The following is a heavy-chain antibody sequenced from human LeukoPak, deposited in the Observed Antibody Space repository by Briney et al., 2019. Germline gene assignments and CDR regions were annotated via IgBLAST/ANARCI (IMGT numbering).Heavy chain of an antibody. D-gene: IGHD2-15*01. CDR3: ARAHCSGGSCYPLQLDY. J-gene: IGHJ4*02. V-gene: IGHV3-48*03. Sequence: PGGSLRLSCAASGFTFSSYEMTWVRQAPGKGLEWVSYISSSGSTIYYADSVKGRFTISRDNAKNSLYLQMNSLRAEDTAVYYCARAHCSGGSCYPLQLDYWGQGTLVTVSS. CDR2: ISSSGSTI. CDR1: GFTFSSYE.